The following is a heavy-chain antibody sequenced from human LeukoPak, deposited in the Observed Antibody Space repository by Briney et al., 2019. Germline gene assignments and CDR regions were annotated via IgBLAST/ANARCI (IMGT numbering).Heavy chain of an antibody. CDR2: ISGSGGST. V-gene: IGHV3-23*01. CDR1: GGSISSGDYY. D-gene: IGHD3-3*01. Sequence: ETLSLTCTVSGGSISSGDYYWSWIRQPPGKGLEWVSAISGSGGSTYYADSVKGRFTISRDNSKNTLYLQMNSLRAEDTAVYYCAKTNTYYDFWSGYSNFDYWGQGTLVTVSS. J-gene: IGHJ4*02. CDR3: AKTNTYYDFWSGYSNFDY.